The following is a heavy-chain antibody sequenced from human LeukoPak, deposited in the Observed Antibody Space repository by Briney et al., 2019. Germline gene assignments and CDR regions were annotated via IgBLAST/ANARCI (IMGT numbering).Heavy chain of an antibody. CDR2: IKEDVSDK. V-gene: IGHV3-7*03. J-gene: IGHJ4*02. Sequence: GGSLRLSCAASGFTIDDYWMSWVRQAPGKGLEWVANIKEDVSDKYYVDSVKGRFTISRDNAKNSLYLQMSRLRAEDTGVYYCARVGVAGFDYWGQGTLVTVSS. D-gene: IGHD6-19*01. CDR1: GFTIDDYW. CDR3: ARVGVAGFDY.